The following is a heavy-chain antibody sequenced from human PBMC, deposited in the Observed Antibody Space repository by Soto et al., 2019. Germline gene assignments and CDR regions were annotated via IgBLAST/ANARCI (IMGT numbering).Heavy chain of an antibody. Sequence: GASVKVSCKASGYTFSTYGITWVRQAPGQGLDWMGWINPLKGDTNSEARFQDRVTMTTDTSTRTAYMELRSLRSDDTAVYYCASVKVPAAILGAFDLWGQGTLVTVSS. CDR2: INPLKGDT. V-gene: IGHV1-18*01. D-gene: IGHD2-2*01. J-gene: IGHJ3*01. CDR3: ASVKVPAAILGAFDL. CDR1: GYTFSTYG.